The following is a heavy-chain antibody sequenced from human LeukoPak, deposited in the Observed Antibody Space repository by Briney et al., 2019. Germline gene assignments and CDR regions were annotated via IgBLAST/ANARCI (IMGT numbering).Heavy chain of an antibody. V-gene: IGHV3-30*18. Sequence: GGSLRLSCAASGFTFSSYGMHWVRQAPGKGLEWVAVISYDGSNKYYADSVKGRFTISRDNSKNTLYLQMNSLRAEDTAVCYCAKDLRSGPYWGQGTLVTVSS. D-gene: IGHD3-3*01. J-gene: IGHJ4*02. CDR2: ISYDGSNK. CDR3: AKDLRSGPY. CDR1: GFTFSSYG.